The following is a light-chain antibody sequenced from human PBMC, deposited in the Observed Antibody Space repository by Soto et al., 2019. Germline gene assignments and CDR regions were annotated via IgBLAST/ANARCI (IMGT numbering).Light chain of an antibody. CDR1: SSDVGAYNS. Sequence: QSALAQPASVSGSPGQSITISCTGTSSDVGAYNSVSWYQQHPHKAPQVIIYKGTQRPSGVSNRFSGSTSGNAASLTISGLQADDEADYFCCSSAPESTHVFGSGTKVT. CDR2: KGT. V-gene: IGLV2-23*01. J-gene: IGLJ1*01. CDR3: CSSAPESTHV.